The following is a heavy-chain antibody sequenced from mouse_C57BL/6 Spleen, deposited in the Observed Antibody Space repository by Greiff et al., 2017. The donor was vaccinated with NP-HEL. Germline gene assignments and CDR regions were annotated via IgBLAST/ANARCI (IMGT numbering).Heavy chain of an antibody. D-gene: IGHD2-3*01. J-gene: IGHJ1*03. V-gene: IGHV1-53*01. CDR2: INPSNGGT. CDR3: ARGDGYNWYFDV. CDR1: GYTFTSYW. Sequence: VQLQQSGTELVKPGASVKLSCKASGYTFTSYWMHWVKQRPGQGLEWIGNINPSNGGTNYNEKFKSKATLTVDKSSSTAYMQLSSLTSEDSAVYYCARGDGYNWYFDVWGTGTTVTVSS.